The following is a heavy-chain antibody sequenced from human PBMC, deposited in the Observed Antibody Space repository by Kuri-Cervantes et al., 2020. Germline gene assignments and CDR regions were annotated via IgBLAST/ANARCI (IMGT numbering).Heavy chain of an antibody. J-gene: IGHJ4*02. V-gene: IGHV3-30*03. D-gene: IGHD5-18*01. CDR1: GFTFNTYG. CDR2: ISYDGRNK. CDR3: ASTAYRGGGFDY. Sequence: SCAASGFTFNTYGMHWVRQAPGKGLEWVAVISYDGRNKDYAESVKGRFTISRDNAKNSLYLQMNSLRAEDTAVYYCASTAYRGGGFDYWGQGTLVTVSS.